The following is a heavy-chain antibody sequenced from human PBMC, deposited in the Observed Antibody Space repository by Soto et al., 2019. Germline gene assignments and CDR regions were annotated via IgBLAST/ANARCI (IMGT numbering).Heavy chain of an antibody. J-gene: IGHJ5*02. V-gene: IGHV3-74*01. D-gene: IGHD3-22*01. CDR2: INSDGSST. Sequence: GGSLRLSCAASGFTFSSYWMHWVRQAPGKGLVWVSRINSDGSSTSYADSVKGRFTISRDNAKNTLYLQMNSLRAEDTAVYYCAREDYDSSGYPFDPWGQGTLVTVSS. CDR3: AREDYDSSGYPFDP. CDR1: GFTFSSYW.